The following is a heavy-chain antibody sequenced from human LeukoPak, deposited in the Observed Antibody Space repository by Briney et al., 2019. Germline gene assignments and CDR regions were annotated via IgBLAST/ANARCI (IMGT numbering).Heavy chain of an antibody. CDR3: ARRRRELLGLGY. CDR2: ISSSSSYI. J-gene: IGHJ4*02. Sequence: GGSLRLSCAASGFTFSSYSMNWVRQAPGKGLEWVSSISSSSSYIYYADSVKGRFTISRDNAKNSLYLQMNSLRAEDTAVYYCARRRRELLGLGYWGQGTLVTVSS. D-gene: IGHD1-26*01. V-gene: IGHV3-21*01. CDR1: GFTFSSYS.